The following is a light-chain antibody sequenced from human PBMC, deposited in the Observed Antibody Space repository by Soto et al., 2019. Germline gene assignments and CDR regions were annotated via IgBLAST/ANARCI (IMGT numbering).Light chain of an antibody. CDR1: QGISTY. V-gene: IGKV1-27*01. CDR2: AAS. Sequence: DIQMTQSPSSLSASVGDRVTITCRASQGISTYLAWYQQKPGKVPKLLIYAASTLQSGVPSRFSGTGSGTDFTLIISSLQPEDVETYSCQQSSSAPYTFGQRTKLEIK. J-gene: IGKJ2*01. CDR3: QQSSSAPYT.